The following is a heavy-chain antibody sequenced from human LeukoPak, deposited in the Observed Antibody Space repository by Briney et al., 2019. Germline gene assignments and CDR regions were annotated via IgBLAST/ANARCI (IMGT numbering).Heavy chain of an antibody. Sequence: GGSLRLSCAASGFTFSSYWMSWVRQAPGKGLEWVANIKQDGSEKYYVDSVKGRFTISRDNAKNSLYLQINSLRAEDTAVYYCARLMVDTAMVTFFDPWGQGTLVTVSS. V-gene: IGHV3-7*01. CDR2: IKQDGSEK. CDR3: ARLMVDTAMVTFFDP. CDR1: GFTFSSYW. J-gene: IGHJ5*02. D-gene: IGHD5-18*01.